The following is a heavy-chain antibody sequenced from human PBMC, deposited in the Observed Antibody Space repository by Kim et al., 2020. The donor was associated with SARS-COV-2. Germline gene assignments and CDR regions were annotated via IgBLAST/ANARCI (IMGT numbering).Heavy chain of an antibody. Sequence: GGSLRLSCAASGFTFSSYWMHWVRQAPGKGLVWVSRINSDGSSTSYADSVKGRFTISRDNAKNTLYLQMNSLRAEDTAVYYCARDRPLAAAGHYFDYWGQGTLVTVSS. CDR2: INSDGSST. D-gene: IGHD6-13*01. CDR1: GFTFSSYW. CDR3: ARDRPLAAAGHYFDY. V-gene: IGHV3-74*01. J-gene: IGHJ4*02.